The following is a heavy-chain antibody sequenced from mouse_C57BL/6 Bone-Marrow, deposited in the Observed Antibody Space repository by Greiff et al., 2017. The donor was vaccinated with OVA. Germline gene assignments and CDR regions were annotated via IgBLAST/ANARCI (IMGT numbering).Heavy chain of an antibody. CDR1: GFSLTSYG. CDR3: ARSPYSNYWYFDV. CDR2: IWSGGST. J-gene: IGHJ1*03. V-gene: IGHV2-2*01. Sequence: VMLVESGPGLVQPSQSLSITCTVSGFSLTSYGVHWVRQSPGKGLEWLGVIWSGGSTDYNAAFISRLSISKDNSKSQVFFKMNSLQADDTAIYYCARSPYSNYWYFDVWGTGTTVTVSS. D-gene: IGHD2-5*01.